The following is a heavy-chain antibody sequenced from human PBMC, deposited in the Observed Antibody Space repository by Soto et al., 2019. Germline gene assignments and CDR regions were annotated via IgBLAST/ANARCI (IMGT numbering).Heavy chain of an antibody. CDR3: ALALHGTYYFHE. Sequence: GESLKISCKGSEYMFTKYWIGWVRQMPGKGLEWMGITYLAGSDTRNRPSLEGRVTISVDRSVTTAYLQWSSLRASDTAMYYCALALHGTYYFHEWGQGTLVTVSS. D-gene: IGHD1-7*01. CDR2: TYLAGSDT. V-gene: IGHV5-51*01. J-gene: IGHJ4*02. CDR1: EYMFTKYW.